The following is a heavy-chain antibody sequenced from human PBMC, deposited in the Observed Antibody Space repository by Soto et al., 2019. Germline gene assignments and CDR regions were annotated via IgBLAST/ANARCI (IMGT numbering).Heavy chain of an antibody. Sequence: PSETLSLTCSVSGDSIDDYYWSWIRQSPGKGLEWIGYIYYSGSTNYNPSLKSRPSISVDTSKNQFSLKLSSVTAADTAVYYCARAVVAYDGSGSYYSQFEYWGRGTLVTVSS. CDR3: ARAVVAYDGSGSYYSQFEY. J-gene: IGHJ4*01. CDR1: GDSIDDYY. CDR2: IYYSGST. D-gene: IGHD3-10*01. V-gene: IGHV4-59*01.